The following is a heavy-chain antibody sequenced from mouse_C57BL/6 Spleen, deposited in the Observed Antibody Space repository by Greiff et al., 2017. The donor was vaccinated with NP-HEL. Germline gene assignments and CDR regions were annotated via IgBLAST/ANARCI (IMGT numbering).Heavy chain of an antibody. CDR2: IYPRSGNT. J-gene: IGHJ4*01. D-gene: IGHD1-1*01. CDR3: ARTFITTVVDLDY. Sequence: VQLVESGAELARPGASVKLSCKASGYTFTSYGISWVKQRTGQGLEWIGEIYPRSGNTYYNEKFKGKATLTADKSSSTAYMELRSLTSEDSAVYFCARTFITTVVDLDYWGQGTSVTVSS. V-gene: IGHV1-81*01. CDR1: GYTFTSYG.